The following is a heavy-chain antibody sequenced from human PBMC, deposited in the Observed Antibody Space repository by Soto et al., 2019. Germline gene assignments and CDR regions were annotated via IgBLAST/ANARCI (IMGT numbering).Heavy chain of an antibody. J-gene: IGHJ5*02. D-gene: IGHD6-6*01. CDR1: GYSFTSYW. CDR2: IYPDDSDT. CDR3: ARHGSISSRRNWFDP. V-gene: IGHV5-51*01. Sequence: GESLKISCKGSGYSFTSYWIGWVRQMPVKGLEWMGIIYPDDSDTRYSPSFQGQVTISADKSINTAYLQWSSLKASDTAMYYCARHGSISSRRNWFDPWGQGTLVTVSS.